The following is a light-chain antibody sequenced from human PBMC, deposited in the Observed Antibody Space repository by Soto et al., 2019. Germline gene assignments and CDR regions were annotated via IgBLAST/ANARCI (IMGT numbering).Light chain of an antibody. V-gene: IGKV3D-20*02. CDR2: GAS. CDR3: QQHSHWPPWT. CDR1: QSVSSSY. J-gene: IGKJ1*01. Sequence: EIVLTQSPGTVSLSPGERATLSCRASQSVSSSYLAWYQQKSGQAPRLLIYGASNRATGIPDRFSGSGSGTDFTLTISNLEPEDFAVYYCQQHSHWPPWTFGQGTKVDI.